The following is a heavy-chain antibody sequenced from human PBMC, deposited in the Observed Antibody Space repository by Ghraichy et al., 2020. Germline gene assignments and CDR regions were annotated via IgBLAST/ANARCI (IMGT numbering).Heavy chain of an antibody. Sequence: GGSLRLSCVVSGFSFSDYTMHWVRQAPGKGLEWVAVISTSGALQIYADSVKGRFSISRDNSRNTLNLQMNSLRTEDTAVYYCARDPTRPAPDYFDYWGQGTLVTVSS. CDR2: ISTSGALQ. CDR1: GFSFSDYT. V-gene: IGHV3-30-3*01. CDR3: ARDPTRPAPDYFDY. J-gene: IGHJ4*02. D-gene: IGHD2-2*01.